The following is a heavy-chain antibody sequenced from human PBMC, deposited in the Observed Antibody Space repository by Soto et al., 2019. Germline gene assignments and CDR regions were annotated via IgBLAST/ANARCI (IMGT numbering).Heavy chain of an antibody. CDR1: GFTFSSYW. J-gene: IGHJ6*03. D-gene: IGHD5-12*01. Sequence: EVQLVESGGGLVQPGGSLRLSCAASGFTFSSYWMTWVRQAPGKGLEWVANIKEDGSEKYYVDSVKGRFTISRDNAKNSVYLQMNSLRAEDTAVYYGADSGSYTDVWGKGTTVTVSS. CDR3: ADSGSYTDV. CDR2: IKEDGSEK. V-gene: IGHV3-7*01.